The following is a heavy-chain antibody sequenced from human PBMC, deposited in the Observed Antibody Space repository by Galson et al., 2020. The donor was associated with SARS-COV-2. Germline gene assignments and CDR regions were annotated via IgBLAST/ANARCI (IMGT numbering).Heavy chain of an antibody. J-gene: IGHJ4*02. CDR3: ARGARDVTMVLMIATAASYYFGF. CDR2: VTPTGTI. D-gene: IGHD2-21*01. V-gene: IGHV4-34*01. CDR1: GGSFNDYY. Sequence: SQASETLSLTCAVYGGSFNDYYWGWIRQSPGKGLEWIGEVTPTGTIDTNPSLKSRVTISKDTSKSQFSLRLRSVTAADTAMYFCARGARDVTMVLMIATAASYYFGFWGQGSLVTVSS.